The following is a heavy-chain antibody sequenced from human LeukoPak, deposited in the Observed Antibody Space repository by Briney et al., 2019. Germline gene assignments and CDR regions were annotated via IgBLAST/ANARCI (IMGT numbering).Heavy chain of an antibody. CDR1: GFTFSDYY. CDR3: ARVIGGGQWLDY. D-gene: IGHD6-19*01. CDR2: ISGSGNIK. V-gene: IGHV3-11*01. J-gene: IGHJ4*02. Sequence: PGGSLRLSCAASGFTFSDYYMSWIRQAPGKGLEWISYISGSGNIKYHADSVKGRFTISRDNAKNSLSLRMDSLRAEDTAVYYCARVIGGGQWLDYWGQGTLVTVSS.